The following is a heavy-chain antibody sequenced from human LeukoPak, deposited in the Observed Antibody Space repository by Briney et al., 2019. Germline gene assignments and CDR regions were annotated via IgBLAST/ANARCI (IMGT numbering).Heavy chain of an antibody. V-gene: IGHV1-18*01. CDR2: ISAYNGNT. Sequence: ASVKVSCKASRYTFSNYDINWVRQAPGQGLEWMGWISAYNGNTNYAQKLQGRVTMTTDTSTSTAYMELRSLRSDDTAVYYCARRHRSGSNRYWGQGTLVTVSS. CDR3: ARRHRSGSNRY. J-gene: IGHJ4*02. CDR1: RYTFSNYD. D-gene: IGHD3-10*01.